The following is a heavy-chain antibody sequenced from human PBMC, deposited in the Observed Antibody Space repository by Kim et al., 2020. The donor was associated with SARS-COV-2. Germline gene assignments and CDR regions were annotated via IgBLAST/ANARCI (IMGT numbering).Heavy chain of an antibody. CDR2: IYYSGST. CDR1: GGSISSSSYY. D-gene: IGHD3-22*01. CDR3: ARLLGPYYYDSSGYYYGWFDP. Sequence: SETLSLTCTVSGGSISSSSYYWGWIRQPPGKGLEWIGSIYYSGSTYYNPSLKSRVTISVDTSKNQFSLKLSSVTAADTAVYYCARLLGPYYYDSSGYYYGWFDPWGQGTLVTVSS. J-gene: IGHJ5*02. V-gene: IGHV4-39*01.